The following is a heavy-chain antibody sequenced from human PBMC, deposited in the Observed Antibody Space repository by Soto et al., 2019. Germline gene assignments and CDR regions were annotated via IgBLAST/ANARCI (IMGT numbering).Heavy chain of an antibody. D-gene: IGHD2-15*01. Sequence: EVQLVESGGGLVMPGGSLRLSCAASGFTFSTYHMNWVRQAPGKGLEWVSSINPSSSHIYYADSVRGRFTISRDNCKNSMHLKTNRLRTEDAAVYYCARGYCGGGGCYLRRDAIDVWGQGTMVTVSS. CDR1: GFTFSTYH. V-gene: IGHV3-21*01. CDR2: INPSSSHI. J-gene: IGHJ3*01. CDR3: ARGYCGGGGCYLRRDAIDV.